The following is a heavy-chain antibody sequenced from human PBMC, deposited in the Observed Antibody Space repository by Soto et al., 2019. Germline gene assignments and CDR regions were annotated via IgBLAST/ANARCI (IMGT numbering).Heavy chain of an antibody. D-gene: IGHD3-22*01. CDR2: ISAYNGNT. J-gene: IGHJ4*02. V-gene: IGHV1-18*01. Sequence: QAPGQGLEWMGWISAYNGNTNYPQKLQGRVTMTTDTSTSTAYMELRSLRSDDTAVYYCAREVDFDSSGYYPDYWGQGTLVTVSS. CDR3: AREVDFDSSGYYPDY.